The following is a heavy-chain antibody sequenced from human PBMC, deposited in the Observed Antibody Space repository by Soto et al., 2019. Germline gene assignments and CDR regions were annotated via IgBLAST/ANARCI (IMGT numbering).Heavy chain of an antibody. J-gene: IGHJ4*02. CDR3: ATGRNVGYSYGPPSYYFDY. CDR2: FDPEDGET. V-gene: IGHV1-24*01. D-gene: IGHD5-18*01. CDR1: GYTLTELS. Sequence: GASVNVSCKVSGYTLTELSMHWVRQAPGKGLEWMGGFDPEDGETIYAQKFQGRVTMTEDTSTDTAYMELSSLRSEDTAVYYCATGRNVGYSYGPPSYYFDYWGQGTLVTVSS.